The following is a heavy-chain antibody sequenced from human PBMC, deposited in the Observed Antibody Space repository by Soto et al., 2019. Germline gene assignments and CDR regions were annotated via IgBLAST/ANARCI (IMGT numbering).Heavy chain of an antibody. CDR3: AKDPGVGGWLQLKFDY. V-gene: IGHV3-23*01. CDR2: ISGGGGST. CDR1: GFTFSSYA. D-gene: IGHD5-12*01. J-gene: IGHJ4*02. Sequence: GGSLRLSCAASGFTFSSYAMSWVRQAPGKGLEWVSAISGGGGSTYYADSGKGRFTISGDNSKNTLYLQMNSLGAEDTAVYYCAKDPGVGGWLQLKFDYWGQGTLVTVSS.